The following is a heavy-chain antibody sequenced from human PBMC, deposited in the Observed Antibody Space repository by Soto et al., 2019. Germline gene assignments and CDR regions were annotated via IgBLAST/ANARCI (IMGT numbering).Heavy chain of an antibody. CDR2: INASDGNT. J-gene: IGHJ4*02. V-gene: IGHV1-3*01. Sequence: ASVKVSCKASGYTFTSYYMHWVRQAPGQGLEWMGRINASDGNTNYAQKFQGRVTITRDTSASTAYMELSSLRSEDTAVYYCARENKSLRLGYWGQGTLVTVSS. CDR3: ARENKSLRLGY. D-gene: IGHD5-12*01. CDR1: GYTFTSYY.